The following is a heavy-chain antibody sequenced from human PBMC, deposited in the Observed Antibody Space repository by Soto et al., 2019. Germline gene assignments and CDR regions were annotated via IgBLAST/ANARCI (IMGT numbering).Heavy chain of an antibody. CDR1: GGSISSSSYY. J-gene: IGHJ4*02. D-gene: IGHD3-9*01. V-gene: IGHV4-39*01. Sequence: SETLSLTCTVSGGSISSSSYYWGWIRQPPGKGLEWIGSIYYSGSTYYNPSLKSRVTISVDTSKNQFSLKLISVTAADTAVYYFARHPSWVSHYDILTGYYRPYYFDYWGQGTLVTVSS. CDR3: ARHPSWVSHYDILTGYYRPYYFDY. CDR2: IYYSGST.